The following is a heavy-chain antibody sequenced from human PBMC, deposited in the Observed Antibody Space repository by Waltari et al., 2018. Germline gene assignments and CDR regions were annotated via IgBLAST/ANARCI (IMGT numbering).Heavy chain of an antibody. Sequence: QVQLQESGPGLVKPSQTLSLTCTVSGGSISSGSYYWSWIRQPAGKGLEWIGRIYTSGSTNSNPSLKSRVTISVDTSKNQFSLKLSSVTAADTAVYYCARDGGSGSPGYYYYYMDVWGKGTTVTVSS. V-gene: IGHV4-61*02. J-gene: IGHJ6*03. CDR1: GGSISSGSYY. CDR3: ARDGGSGSPGYYYYYMDV. D-gene: IGHD1-26*01. CDR2: IYTSGST.